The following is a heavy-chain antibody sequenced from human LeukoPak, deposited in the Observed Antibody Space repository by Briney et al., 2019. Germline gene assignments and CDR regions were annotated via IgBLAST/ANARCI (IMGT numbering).Heavy chain of an antibody. J-gene: IGHJ3*02. CDR2: FYYSGST. D-gene: IGHD3-22*01. CDR1: GGSISSSSYY. Sequence: SETLSLTCTVSGGSISSSSYYWGGIRRPPGKGRKGMGGFYYSGSTYYNPSLKSRVTISVDTSKNQFSLKLSSVTAADTAVYYCARRFYYDSSGYRDAFDIWGQGTMVTVSS. V-gene: IGHV4-39*01. CDR3: ARRFYYDSSGYRDAFDI.